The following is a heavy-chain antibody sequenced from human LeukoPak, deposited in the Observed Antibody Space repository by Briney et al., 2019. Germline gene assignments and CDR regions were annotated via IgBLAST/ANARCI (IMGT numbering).Heavy chain of an antibody. CDR2: INHSGST. CDR1: GGSFSGYY. V-gene: IGHV4-34*01. Sequence: SETLSLTCAVYGGSFSGYYWSWIRQPPGKGLEWIGEINHSGSTNYNPSLKSRVTISVDTSKNQFSLKLSSVTAADTAVYYCARHGSIAALLYWGQGTLVTVSS. J-gene: IGHJ4*02. CDR3: ARHGSIAALLY. D-gene: IGHD6-6*01.